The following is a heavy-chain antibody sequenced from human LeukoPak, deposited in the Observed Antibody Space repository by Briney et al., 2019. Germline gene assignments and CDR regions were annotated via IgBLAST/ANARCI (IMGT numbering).Heavy chain of an antibody. D-gene: IGHD3-3*01. CDR2: IYYSGST. CDR1: GGSISSSSYY. J-gene: IGHJ3*02. Sequence: PSETLSLTCTVSGGSISSSSYYWGWIRQPPGKGLEWIGSIYYSGSTYYNPSLKSRVTISVDTSKNQFSLKLSSVTAADTAVYYCATEYYGFWSGRPNAFDIWGQGTMVTVSS. V-gene: IGHV4-39*07. CDR3: ATEYYGFWSGRPNAFDI.